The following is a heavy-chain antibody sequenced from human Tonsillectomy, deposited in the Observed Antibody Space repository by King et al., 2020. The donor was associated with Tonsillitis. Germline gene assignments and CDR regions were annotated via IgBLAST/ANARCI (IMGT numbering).Heavy chain of an antibody. J-gene: IGHJ6*02. CDR2: IKQDGSDK. D-gene: IGHD6-19*01. V-gene: IGHV3-7*01. Sequence: EVQLVESGGDLVQPGGSLRLSCAASGFTFSSYWMTWVRQAPGKGLEWVANIKQDGSDKYYVDSVKGRFTISRDNAKNSLYLQMSSLRAEDTALYYCARAGSGVWYGQPGMDVWGQGTTVTVSS. CDR3: ARAGSGVWYGQPGMDV. CDR1: GFTFSSYW.